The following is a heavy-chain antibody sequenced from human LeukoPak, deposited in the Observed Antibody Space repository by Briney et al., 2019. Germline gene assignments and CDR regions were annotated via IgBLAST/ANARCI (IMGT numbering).Heavy chain of an antibody. CDR3: ARDMGWNGLVDS. Sequence: SETLSLTCTVSGGSISSSSYYWSWIRQPPGKGLEWIGSFYHTGRTYYNPSLKSRVTVSGDTSKNQFSLKLSSVTAADTAVYYCARDMGWNGLVDSWGQGTLVTVSS. CDR1: GGSISSSSYY. D-gene: IGHD1-1*01. V-gene: IGHV4-39*07. J-gene: IGHJ4*02. CDR2: FYHTGRT.